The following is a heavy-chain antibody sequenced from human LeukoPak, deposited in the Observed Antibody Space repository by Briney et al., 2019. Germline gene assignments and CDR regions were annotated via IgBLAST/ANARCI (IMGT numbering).Heavy chain of an antibody. Sequence: SETLSLTCTVSGGSISGSSYYWGWIRQPPGKGLEWIGYIYYTGSTTYNPSLKSRVTISLDTSENHISLKLNSVTAADTAVYYCARYRWNDWFDPWGQGALVTVSS. V-gene: IGHV4-31*03. CDR3: ARYRWNDWFDP. D-gene: IGHD1-1*01. J-gene: IGHJ5*02. CDR2: IYYTGST. CDR1: GGSISGSSYY.